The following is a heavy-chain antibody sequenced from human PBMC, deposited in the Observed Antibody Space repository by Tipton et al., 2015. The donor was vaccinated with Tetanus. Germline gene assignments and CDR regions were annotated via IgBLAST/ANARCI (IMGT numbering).Heavy chain of an antibody. Sequence: LRLSCTVSGGSISSSSYYWGWIRQPPGKGLEWIGSIYYSGSTYYNPSLKSRVTISVDTSKNQFSLKLSSVTAADTAVYYCARQGGPFRDWGQGTLVTVSS. J-gene: IGHJ4*02. D-gene: IGHD3-16*01. CDR1: GGSISSSSYY. CDR3: ARQGGPFRD. CDR2: IYYSGST. V-gene: IGHV4-39*01.